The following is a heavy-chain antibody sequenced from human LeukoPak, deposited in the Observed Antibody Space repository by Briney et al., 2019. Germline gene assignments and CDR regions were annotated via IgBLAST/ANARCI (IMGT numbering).Heavy chain of an antibody. Sequence: IYTSGSTNYNPSLKSRVTMSVGTSKNQFSLKLSSVTAADTAVYYCASGDYYGSGSYVDYWGQGTLVTVSS. CDR3: ASGDYYGSGSYVDY. V-gene: IGHV4-4*07. J-gene: IGHJ4*02. D-gene: IGHD3-10*01. CDR2: IYTSGST.